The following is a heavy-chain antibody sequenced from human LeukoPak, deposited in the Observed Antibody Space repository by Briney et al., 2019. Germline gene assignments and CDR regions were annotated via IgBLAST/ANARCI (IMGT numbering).Heavy chain of an antibody. V-gene: IGHV4-38-2*02. D-gene: IGHD2-15*01. Sequence: PSETLSLTCTVSGASVSMSGYYWGWIRQPPGKGLEWIASIYHSGNTHYNPSLKSRVTISVDTSKNQFSLNLRSVTAADTAVYYCARDYRNRSLIGYFYYMDVWGKGTTVTVSS. CDR3: ARDYRNRSLIGYFYYMDV. J-gene: IGHJ6*03. CDR2: IYHSGNT. CDR1: GASVSMSGYY.